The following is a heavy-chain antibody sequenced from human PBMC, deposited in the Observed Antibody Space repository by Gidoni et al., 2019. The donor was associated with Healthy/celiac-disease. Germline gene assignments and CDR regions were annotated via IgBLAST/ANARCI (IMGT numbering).Heavy chain of an antibody. D-gene: IGHD6-13*01. CDR1: GGSFGGYY. CDR2: ITHSGST. V-gene: IGHV4-34*01. J-gene: IGHJ5*02. Sequence: QVQLQQRGAGLVEPSETRSRTCAVYGGSFGGYYWSWIRQPPGTGLEWVGEITHSGSTNYNPSLKLRFTIPVATPTNPFSLTLISVPAAATAVYYCARVHSSSLYQLFESWFDPWGQGTLVTVSS. CDR3: ARVHSSSLYQLFESWFDP.